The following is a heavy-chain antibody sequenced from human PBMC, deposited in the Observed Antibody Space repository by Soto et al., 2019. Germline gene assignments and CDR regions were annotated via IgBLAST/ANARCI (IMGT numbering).Heavy chain of an antibody. CDR3: TRIRRGDISSSPQKWFDP. CDR1: GFSLSNARMG. J-gene: IGHJ5*02. Sequence: QVTLKESGPVLVKPTETLTLTCTVSGFSLSNARMGVSWIRQPPGKALEWLAHIFSNDEKSYSTSLKSRLTNSKVTAKSQVVLTMTNMDPVDTATYYCTRIRRGDISSSPQKWFDPWGQGTMVTVSS. CDR2: IFSNDEK. V-gene: IGHV2-26*01. D-gene: IGHD6-6*01.